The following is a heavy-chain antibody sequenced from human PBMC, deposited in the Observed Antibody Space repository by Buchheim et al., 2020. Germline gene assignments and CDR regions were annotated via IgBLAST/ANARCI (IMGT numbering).Heavy chain of an antibody. D-gene: IGHD6-6*01. CDR1: GGSISSGGYY. CDR2: IYYSGST. CDR3: ARAKVEYSSSMLDTRTYYFDY. Sequence: QVQLQESGPGLVKPSQTLSLTCTVSGGSISSGGYYWSWIRQHPGKGLEWIGYIYYSGSTYYNPSLKSRVTISVDTSKNQFSLKLSSVTTADTAVYYCARAKVEYSSSMLDTRTYYFDYWGQGTL. J-gene: IGHJ4*02. V-gene: IGHV4-31*03.